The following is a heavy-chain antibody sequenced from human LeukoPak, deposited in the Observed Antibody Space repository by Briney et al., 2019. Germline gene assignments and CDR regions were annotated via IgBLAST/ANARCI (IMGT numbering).Heavy chain of an antibody. CDR2: INDSGRT. CDR3: ARRWNYGRNYYIDV. CDR1: GGSFSNYY. Sequence: SETLSLTCAVYGGSFSNYYWSWIRQTPGKGMEWIGGINDSGRTNYNPSLKSRVTVPVDTSKNQFSLRLTSVTATDTAVYYCARRWNYGRNYYIDVWGKGAAVSVSS. J-gene: IGHJ6*03. V-gene: IGHV4-34*01. D-gene: IGHD1-7*01.